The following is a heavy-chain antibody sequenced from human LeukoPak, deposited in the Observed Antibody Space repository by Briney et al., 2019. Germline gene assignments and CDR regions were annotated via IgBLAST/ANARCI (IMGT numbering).Heavy chain of an antibody. CDR1: GFTFSNYA. D-gene: IGHD3-22*01. V-gene: IGHV3-23*01. CDR2: ISGSGGST. J-gene: IGHJ4*02. Sequence: GGSLRLSCAASGFTFSNYAMNWVRQAPGKGLEWVSGISGSGGSTYYADSAKGRFTISRDNSKNTLYLQMNSLRAEDTAVYYCARATDDSSGSFDYWGQGTLVTVSS. CDR3: ARATDDSSGSFDY.